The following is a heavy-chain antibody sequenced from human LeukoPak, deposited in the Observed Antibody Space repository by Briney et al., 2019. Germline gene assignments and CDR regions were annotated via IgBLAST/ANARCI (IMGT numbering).Heavy chain of an antibody. CDR3: AREGPDTTASQAFDL. CDR2: IYYSGST. CDR1: AGSFSSHS. J-gene: IGHJ2*01. D-gene: IGHD4-11*01. V-gene: IGHV4-59*06. Sequence: SETLSLTCAVYAGSFSSHSWTWIRQPPGKGLEWIGYIYYSGSTYYNPSLKSRVTISVDTSKNQFSLKLSSVTAADTAVYYCAREGPDTTASQAFDLWGRGTLVTVSS.